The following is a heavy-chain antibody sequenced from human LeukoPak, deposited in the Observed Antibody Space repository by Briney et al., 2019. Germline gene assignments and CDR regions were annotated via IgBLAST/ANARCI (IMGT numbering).Heavy chain of an antibody. D-gene: IGHD3-10*01. V-gene: IGHV4-4*07. CDR3: ARGGGRGGGWFGELLPPTNWFDP. Sequence: SETLSLTCTVSGGSISSYYWSWIRQPAGKGLEWIGRIYTSGSTNYNPSLKSRVTMSVDTSKNQFSLKLSSVTAADTAVYYCARGGGRGGGWFGELLPPTNWFDPWGQGTRSPSPQ. CDR2: IYTSGST. J-gene: IGHJ5*02. CDR1: GGSISSYY.